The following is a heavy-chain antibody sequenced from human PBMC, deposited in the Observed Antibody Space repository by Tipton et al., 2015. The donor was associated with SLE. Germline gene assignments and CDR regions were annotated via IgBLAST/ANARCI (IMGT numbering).Heavy chain of an antibody. CDR2: IKQDGSEK. CDR3: VKGTNSGSYFGGLDY. J-gene: IGHJ4*02. D-gene: IGHD1-26*01. Sequence: SLRLSCAASGFTFSSYWMSWVRQAPGKGLEWVANIKQDGSEKYYVDSVKGRFTISRDNAKNSVYLQMNGLRAEDTALYYCVKGTNSGSYFGGLDYWGQGTLVTVSS. CDR1: GFTFSSYW. V-gene: IGHV3-7*03.